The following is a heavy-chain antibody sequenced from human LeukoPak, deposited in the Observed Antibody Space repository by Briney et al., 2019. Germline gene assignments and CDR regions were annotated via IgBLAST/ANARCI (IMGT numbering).Heavy chain of an antibody. CDR3: ARSLAARSSSDY. CDR2: ISYDGSNK. J-gene: IGHJ4*02. CDR1: GFTFSSHA. V-gene: IGHV3-30*01. D-gene: IGHD6-6*01. Sequence: QAGRSLRLSCAAPGFTFSSHAMHWVRQAPGKGLEWVAVISYDGSNKYYADSVKGRFTISRDNSKNTLYLQMNSLRAEDTAVYYCARSLAARSSSDYWGQGTLVTVSS.